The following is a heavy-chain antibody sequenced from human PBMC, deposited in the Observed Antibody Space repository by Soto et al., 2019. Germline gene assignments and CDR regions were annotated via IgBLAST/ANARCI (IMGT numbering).Heavy chain of an antibody. CDR3: AKGRKAIDY. Sequence: EVQLLESGGTLVQPGGSLRLSCAASGFTFSSYAMSWVRQAPGKGLEWVSAISGTGGSTYYADSVKGRFTISRDNSQNTLYMQMNSLRAEDTAVYYCAKGRKAIDYWCQGTLVTVSS. CDR1: GFTFSSYA. CDR2: ISGTGGST. J-gene: IGHJ4*02. V-gene: IGHV3-23*01.